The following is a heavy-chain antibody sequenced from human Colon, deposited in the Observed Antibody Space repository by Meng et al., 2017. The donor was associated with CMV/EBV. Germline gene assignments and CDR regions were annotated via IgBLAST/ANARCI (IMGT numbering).Heavy chain of an antibody. CDR3: ARDHRGALYDNDAFNI. J-gene: IGHJ3*02. CDR2: ISSDGTSR. V-gene: IGHV3-21*01. D-gene: IGHD5/OR15-5a*01. CDR1: GFVFSNYN. Sequence: GGSLRLSCATSGFVFSNYNMNWVRQAPGKGLEWVSSISSDGTSRHYSDSVKGRFTISSDNAKGSLYLQMDSLRAEDTAVYYCARDHRGALYDNDAFNIWGQGTMVTVSS.